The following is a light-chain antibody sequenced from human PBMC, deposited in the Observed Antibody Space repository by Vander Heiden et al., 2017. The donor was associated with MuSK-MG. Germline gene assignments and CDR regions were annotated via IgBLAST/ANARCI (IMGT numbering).Light chain of an antibody. J-gene: IGKJ5*01. V-gene: IGKV3-15*01. CDR3: QQYNMWPIT. CDR2: GAT. CDR1: QSVGIN. Sequence: EIVLTQSPATLSVSPGEGATLSCRASQSVGINVVWYQQKPGQAPRLFIHGATNKATEIPARFSGSGSGTEFTLTISSLQSEDLAVYYCQQYNMWPITFGQGTRLEIK.